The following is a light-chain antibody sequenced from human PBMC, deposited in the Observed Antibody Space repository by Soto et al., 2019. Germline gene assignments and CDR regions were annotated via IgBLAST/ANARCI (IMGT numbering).Light chain of an antibody. Sequence: QPVLTQPPSVSGAPGRRVTISCTGSSSNIGAGYDVHWYQQLPGTAPKLLIYGNSNRPSGVPDRFSGSKSGTSASLAITGLQAEDEADYYCQSYDSSLSGDVFGTGTKLTVL. CDR3: QSYDSSLSGDV. CDR2: GNS. CDR1: SSNIGAGYD. J-gene: IGLJ1*01. V-gene: IGLV1-40*01.